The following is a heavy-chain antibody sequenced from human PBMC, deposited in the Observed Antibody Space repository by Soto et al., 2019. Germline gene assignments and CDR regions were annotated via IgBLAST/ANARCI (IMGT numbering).Heavy chain of an antibody. D-gene: IGHD5-12*01. CDR1: GYTFFTYD. CDR2: ISTYSGDT. V-gene: IGHV1-18*01. Sequence: QVHLVQSGVEVKTPGASVKVSCQASGYTFFTYDISWVRQAHGQGLEWMGWISTYSGDTKYAQKFKGRVTMTTDTSTTTAYLELRSLRSDDTAVYYCARQHGPTTSENCFDPWGQGTLVTVSS. J-gene: IGHJ5*02. CDR3: ARQHGPTTSENCFDP.